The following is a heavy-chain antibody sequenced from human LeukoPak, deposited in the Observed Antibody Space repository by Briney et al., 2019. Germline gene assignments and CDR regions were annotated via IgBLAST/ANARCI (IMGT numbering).Heavy chain of an antibody. CDR3: AREGVSMIRGIIFNYYGMDV. J-gene: IGHJ6*02. CDR1: GDSASSNNAA. D-gene: IGHD3-10*01. Sequence: SQTLSLTCVISGDSASSNNAAWSWIRQSPSRGLEWLGRTYYKSKWYDDYAVSVKSRITIKPDTSRNQFSLQLKSVTPEDTAVYYCAREGVSMIRGIIFNYYGMDVWGQGTAVSVSS. CDR2: TYYKSKWYD. V-gene: IGHV6-1*01.